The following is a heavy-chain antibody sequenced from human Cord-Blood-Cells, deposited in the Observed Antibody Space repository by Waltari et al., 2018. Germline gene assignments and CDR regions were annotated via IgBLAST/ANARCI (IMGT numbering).Heavy chain of an antibody. Sequence: QVQLVQSGAEVKKPGASVKVSCKASGYTFTGYYMHWVRQAPGQGLEWMGWINPNSGGTNYAQKFQGRVTMTRDTSSSTAYMELSRLRSDDTAVYYCARDQGVMTPGDHDAFDIWGQGTMVTVSS. J-gene: IGHJ3*02. CDR3: ARDQGVMTPGDHDAFDI. V-gene: IGHV1-2*02. D-gene: IGHD1-26*01. CDR2: INPNSGGT. CDR1: GYTFTGYY.